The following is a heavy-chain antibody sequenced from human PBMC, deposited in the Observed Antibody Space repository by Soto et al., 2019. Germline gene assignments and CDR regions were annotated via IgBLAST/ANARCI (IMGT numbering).Heavy chain of an antibody. Sequence: QVQLVQSGAEVKKPGSSVKVSCKASGGTFSSYTISWVRQAPGQGLEWMGRINPILGIANYAQKFQGRVTITADKSTSTAYMELSSLRSEDTAVYYCARERGSPRFDPWGQGTLVTVSS. CDR2: INPILGIA. CDR1: GGTFSSYT. D-gene: IGHD3-10*01. CDR3: ARERGSPRFDP. V-gene: IGHV1-69*08. J-gene: IGHJ5*02.